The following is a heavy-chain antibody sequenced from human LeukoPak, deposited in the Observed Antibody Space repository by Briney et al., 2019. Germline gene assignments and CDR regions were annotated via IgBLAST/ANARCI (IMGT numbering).Heavy chain of an antibody. CDR3: ASRTPLDLYYRKAGAFDY. J-gene: IGHJ4*02. V-gene: IGHV4-39*07. CDR2: IYYSGST. Sequence: PSETLSLTCTVSGGSISSSRYYWGWIRQPPGKGLEWIGSIYYSGSTYYNPSLKSRVTISVDTSKNQFSLKLSSVTAADTAVYYCASRTPLDLYYRKAGAFDYWGQGTLVTVSS. CDR1: GGSISSSRYY. D-gene: IGHD3-10*01.